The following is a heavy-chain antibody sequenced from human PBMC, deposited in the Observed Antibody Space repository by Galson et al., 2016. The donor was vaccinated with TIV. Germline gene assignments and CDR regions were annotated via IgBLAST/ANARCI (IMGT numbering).Heavy chain of an antibody. J-gene: IGHJ4*02. CDR2: INAGNGDT. V-gene: IGHV1-3*01. CDR1: GYTFTTYA. CDR3: ARGATSDWPFDY. D-gene: IGHD6-19*01. Sequence: SVKVSCKASGYTFTTYAIHWVRQAPGHGLEWVGWINAGNGDTKYSQKFQGRVTISRDTSASTAYMELSSLTSEDTAVYYCARGATSDWPFDYWGQATLVTVSS.